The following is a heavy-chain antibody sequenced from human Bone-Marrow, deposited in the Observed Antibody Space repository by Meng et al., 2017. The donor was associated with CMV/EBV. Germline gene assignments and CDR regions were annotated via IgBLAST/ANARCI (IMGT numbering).Heavy chain of an antibody. CDR1: GFTFSSYS. CDR3: ARDRGSWSGYQTYYYYYGMDV. J-gene: IGHJ6*02. D-gene: IGHD3-3*01. V-gene: IGHV3-21*01. CDR2: ISSSSSYI. Sequence: GESLKISCAASGFTFSSYSMNWVRQAPGKGLEWVSSISSSSSYIYYADSVKGRFTISRDNAKNSLYLQMNSLRAEDTAVYYCARDRGSWSGYQTYYYYYGMDVWGQGTTVTVSS.